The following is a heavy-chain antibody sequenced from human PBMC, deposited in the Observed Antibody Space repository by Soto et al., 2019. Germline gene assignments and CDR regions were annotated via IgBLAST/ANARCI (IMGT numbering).Heavy chain of an antibody. Sequence: QVQLVQYGAEVKKPGASVKVSCKASSYTFTSYGISWVRQAHGQGIEWMGWISAYNGNTNYAQILQGRVTMTTDTSTSTAYMELRSLRSVDTAVYYCARVKTSGYHNWFDPWGQGTLVTVSS. CDR1: SYTFTSYG. D-gene: IGHD3-22*01. V-gene: IGHV1-18*01. J-gene: IGHJ5*02. CDR2: ISAYNGNT. CDR3: ARVKTSGYHNWFDP.